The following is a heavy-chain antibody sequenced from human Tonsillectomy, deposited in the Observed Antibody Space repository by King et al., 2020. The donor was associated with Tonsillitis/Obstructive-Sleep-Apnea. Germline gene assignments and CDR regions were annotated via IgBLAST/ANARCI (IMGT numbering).Heavy chain of an antibody. CDR2: ISGSGGST. D-gene: IGHD1-1*01. CDR1: GFTFSSYA. CDR3: AKVQEVTGTPLRAFDI. J-gene: IGHJ3*02. V-gene: IGHV3-23*01. Sequence: VQLLESGGGLVQPGGSLRLSCAASGFTFSSYAMSWVRQAPGKGLEWVSAISGSGGSTYYADSVKGRFTISRDNSKNTLYLQMNSLRAEDTAVYYCAKVQEVTGTPLRAFDIWGQGTMVTVSS.